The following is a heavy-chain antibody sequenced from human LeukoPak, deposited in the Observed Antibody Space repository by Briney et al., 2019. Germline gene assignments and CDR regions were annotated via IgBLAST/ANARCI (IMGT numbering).Heavy chain of an antibody. J-gene: IGHJ4*02. D-gene: IGHD6-13*01. CDR2: ISSTSNMI. CDR1: GFTFSNYE. CDR3: ATASGSWCRYYFDN. Sequence: PGGSLRLSCAASGFTFSNYEMNWVRQAPGKGLEWVSYISSTSNMIYYADSVRGRFTISRDNAENSLYLQMNSLRVEDTAVYYCATASGSWCRYYFDNWGQGTLVTVSS. V-gene: IGHV3-48*03.